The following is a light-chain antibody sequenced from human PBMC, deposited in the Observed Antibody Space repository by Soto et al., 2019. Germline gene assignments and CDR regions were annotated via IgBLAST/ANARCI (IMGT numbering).Light chain of an antibody. V-gene: IGKV1-27*01. CDR3: QKYDSDPEA. Sequence: DIQMTQSPSSLSASVGDRVTLTCRASQGISNSLAWYQQEPGKVPTLLIYAASTLQSGVSSRFSGSGSGTDFTLTISSLQPEDVATYYCQKYDSDPEAFGQGTKVEIK. J-gene: IGKJ1*01. CDR2: AAS. CDR1: QGISNS.